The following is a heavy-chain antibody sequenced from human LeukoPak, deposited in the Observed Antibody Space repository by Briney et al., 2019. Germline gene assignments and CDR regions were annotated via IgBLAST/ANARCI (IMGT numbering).Heavy chain of an antibody. J-gene: IGHJ5*02. D-gene: IGHD3-3*01. CDR2: ISGDGGST. Sequence: GGSLRLSCAASGFTFSNYAMSWVRQAPGKGLEWVSAISGDGGSTYYADSVKGRFTISRDNSENKLYLQMNSLTAEDTAVYYCAKGSSLHSDYDFWSGSNHWGQGTLVTVSS. CDR3: AKGSSLHSDYDFWSGSNH. V-gene: IGHV3-23*01. CDR1: GFTFSNYA.